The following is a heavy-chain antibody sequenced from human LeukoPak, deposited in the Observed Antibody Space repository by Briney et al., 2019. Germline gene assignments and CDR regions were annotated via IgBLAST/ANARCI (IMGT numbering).Heavy chain of an antibody. J-gene: IGHJ6*03. D-gene: IGHD4-17*01. CDR3: ARGGAIGDRNYYYYMDV. Sequence: PSETLSLTCTISRGSTSTYYWSWIRQPAGKGLEWIGRIYPSGNTNHNPSLKSRVTISVDTSKNQFSLKLSSVTAADTAVYYCARGGAIGDRNYYYYMDVWGKGTTVTISS. CDR2: IYPSGNT. CDR1: RGSTSTYY. V-gene: IGHV4-4*07.